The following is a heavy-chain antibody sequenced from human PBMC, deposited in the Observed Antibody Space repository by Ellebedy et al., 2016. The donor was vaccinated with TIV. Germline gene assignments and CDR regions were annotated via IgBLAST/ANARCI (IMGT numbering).Heavy chain of an antibody. CDR2: INAGNGNT. D-gene: IGHD6-19*01. CDR3: ARDTLDGIAVAGLSEFDY. Sequence: AASVNVSCKASGYTFTSYAMHWVRQAPGQRHEWMGWINAGNGNTKYSQKFQGRVTITRDTSASTAYMELSSLRSEDTAVYYCARDTLDGIAVAGLSEFDYWGQGTLVTVSS. CDR1: GYTFTSYA. J-gene: IGHJ4*02. V-gene: IGHV1-3*01.